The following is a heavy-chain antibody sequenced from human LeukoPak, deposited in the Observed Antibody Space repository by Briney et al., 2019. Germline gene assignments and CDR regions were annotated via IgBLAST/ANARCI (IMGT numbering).Heavy chain of an antibody. J-gene: IGHJ4*02. CDR2: INSDGSST. CDR1: GFTFSSYW. V-gene: IGHV3-74*01. CDR3: ARSYYDSSALDY. Sequence: RGSLRLSCAASGFTFSSYWMHWVRQAPGKGLVWVSRINSDGSSTSYADSVKGRFTISRDDAKNTLYLQMNSLRAEDTAVYYCARSYYDSSALDYWGQGTLVTVSS. D-gene: IGHD3-22*01.